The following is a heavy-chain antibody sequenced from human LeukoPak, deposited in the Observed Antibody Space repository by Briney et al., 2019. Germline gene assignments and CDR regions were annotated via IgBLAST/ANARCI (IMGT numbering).Heavy chain of an antibody. CDR1: GDSINSLDL. CDR2: MYLSGTT. J-gene: IGHJ4*02. D-gene: IGHD3-22*01. Sequence: SGTLSLTCTVSGDSINSLDLWSWVRQPPGKGLEWIGEMYLSGTTHSNPSVKSRVTISIDKSKHQFFLNLSSVTAADTAVYYCAGLVGRYSSGLYYYYFDYWGQGTLVTVSS. V-gene: IGHV4-4*02. CDR3: AGLVGRYSSGLYYYYFDY.